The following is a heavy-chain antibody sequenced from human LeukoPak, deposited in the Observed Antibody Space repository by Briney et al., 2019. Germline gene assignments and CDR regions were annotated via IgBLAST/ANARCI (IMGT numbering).Heavy chain of an antibody. Sequence: SHTLSLTCTVSGGSISSGGYYWSWIRPHPGKGREGSGYIYYSGSTYYNPSLKSRVTISVDTSNNHFSLQLSSVTAADTAVYYCARARDIVVSSNIYYFDYWGPGTLVTVSS. J-gene: IGHJ4*02. CDR3: ARARDIVVSSNIYYFDY. V-gene: IGHV4-31*03. CDR1: GGSISSGGYY. D-gene: IGHD2-2*01. CDR2: IYYSGST.